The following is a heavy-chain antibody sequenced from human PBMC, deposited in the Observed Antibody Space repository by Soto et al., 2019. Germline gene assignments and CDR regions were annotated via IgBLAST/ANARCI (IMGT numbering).Heavy chain of an antibody. CDR1: GFTFDHYG. J-gene: IGHJ4*02. Sequence: SCTASGFTFDHYGMSWVRQGPGKGLEWVATINWNGGSIGYADSVKGRFTISRDNAKNSLYLQMNSLRAEDTAVYYCARIEPTVRPDWGQGTLVTVSS. CDR3: ARIEPTVRPD. CDR2: INWNGGSI. V-gene: IGHV3-20*04. D-gene: IGHD1-1*01.